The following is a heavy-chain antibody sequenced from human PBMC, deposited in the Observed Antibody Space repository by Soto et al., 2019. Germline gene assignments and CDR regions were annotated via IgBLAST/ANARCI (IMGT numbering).Heavy chain of an antibody. J-gene: IGHJ4*02. CDR3: ARDLAAAAY. Sequence: QVQLVQSGAEVKKPGASVKVSCKASGYIFTNYYIHWVRQAPGQGLEWMAIINPLPTSGSTNYAQKFHGRVTGTRDTSTSTVYLELSSLRSDDTAVYYCARDLAAAAYWGQGTLVTVSS. V-gene: IGHV1-46*01. CDR1: GYIFTNYY. D-gene: IGHD6-13*01. CDR2: INPLPTSGST.